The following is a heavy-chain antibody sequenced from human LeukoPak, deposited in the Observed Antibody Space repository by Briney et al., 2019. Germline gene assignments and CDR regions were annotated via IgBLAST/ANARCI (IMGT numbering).Heavy chain of an antibody. CDR1: GFTFSNYS. CDR2: ISSSISYI. J-gene: IGHJ5*02. CDR3: ARDHYYDSSGYNGWFDP. Sequence: PGGSLRLSCAASGFTFSNYSMNWVRQAPGKGLEWVSSISSSISYIYYADSVKGRFTISRDNAKNSLYLQMNSLRAEDTAVYYCARDHYYDSSGYNGWFDPWGQGTLVTVSS. D-gene: IGHD3-22*01. V-gene: IGHV3-21*01.